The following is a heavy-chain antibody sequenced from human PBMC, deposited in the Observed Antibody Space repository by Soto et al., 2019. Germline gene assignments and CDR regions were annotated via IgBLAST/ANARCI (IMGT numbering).Heavy chain of an antibody. CDR1: GGTFSSYA. CDR2: IIPIFVTT. J-gene: IGHJ5*02. Sequence: QVQLVQSGAEMKKPGSSVKGSCKASGGTFSSYAISWVRQAPGQGLEWMGVIIPIFVTTNYAQKFQGRVSITADEFTSTAYMELSSLRSEDTAVYYCAISYYGFLCGYYTGREYNWFDPWGQGTLVTVSS. V-gene: IGHV1-69*12. CDR3: AISYYGFLCGYYTGREYNWFDP. D-gene: IGHD3-3*01.